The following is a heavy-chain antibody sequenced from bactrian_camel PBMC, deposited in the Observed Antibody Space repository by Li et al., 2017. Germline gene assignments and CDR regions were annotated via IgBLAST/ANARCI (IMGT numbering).Heavy chain of an antibody. J-gene: IGHJ4*01. V-gene: IGHV3S6*01. Sequence: HVQLVESGGGLVQPGGSLRLSCSAGAFTSMYWWMGWVRQTPGKGLEWVNGIVSDGSNTYYADSLKGRFTMSRDNAHNTVYLQMNNLKTEDTAVYFCGTDCADIVIVTTAINPLYTYEGQGTQVTVS. D-gene: IGHD2*01. CDR2: IVSDGSNT. CDR1: AFTSMYWW.